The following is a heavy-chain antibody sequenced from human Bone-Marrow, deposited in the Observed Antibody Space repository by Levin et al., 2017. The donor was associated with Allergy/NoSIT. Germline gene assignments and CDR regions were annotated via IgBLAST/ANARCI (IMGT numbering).Heavy chain of an antibody. J-gene: IGHJ4*02. CDR1: GFTFSSYD. CDR2: IGTAADS. Sequence: SGGSLRLSCAASGFTFSSYDMHWVRQATGRGLEWVSAIGTAADSYYSGSVKGRFTVSRDNAKNSFYLQMNSLRAGDMAVYYCARVALPRYCTSTSCSDSGYYFDYWGQGTLVTVSS. V-gene: IGHV3-13*04. CDR3: ARVALPRYCTSTSCSDSGYYFDY. D-gene: IGHD2-2*01.